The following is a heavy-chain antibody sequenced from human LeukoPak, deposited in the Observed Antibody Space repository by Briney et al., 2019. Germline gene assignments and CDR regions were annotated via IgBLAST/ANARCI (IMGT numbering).Heavy chain of an antibody. CDR2: IRSKANSYAT. V-gene: IGHV3-73*01. J-gene: IGHJ4*02. Sequence: GESLRLSCAASGFTFSGSAIHWVRQASGKGLEWVGRIRSKANSYATSSAASVKGRFTISRDDSKNTAYLQMNSLKTEDTAVYYCTRDYGVLFDYWGQGTLVTVSS. CDR3: TRDYGVLFDY. CDR1: GFTFSGSA. D-gene: IGHD4-17*01.